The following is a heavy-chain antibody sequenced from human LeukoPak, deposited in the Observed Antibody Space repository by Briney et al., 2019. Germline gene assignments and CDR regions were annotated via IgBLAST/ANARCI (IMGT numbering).Heavy chain of an antibody. CDR2: IYPGDSDT. J-gene: IGHJ4*02. CDR3: LSGQPQTEMIVVGAFDY. V-gene: IGHV5-51*01. CDR1: GYSFTSYW. Sequence: GESLKISCKGSGYSFTSYWIGWVRQMPGKGLEWMGIIYPGDSDTRYSPSFQGQVTISADKSISTAYLQWSSLKASDTAMYYCLSGQPQTEMIVVGAFDYWGQGTLVTVSS. D-gene: IGHD3-22*01.